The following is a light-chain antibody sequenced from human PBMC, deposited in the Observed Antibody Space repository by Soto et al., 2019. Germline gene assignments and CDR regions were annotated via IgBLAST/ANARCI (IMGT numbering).Light chain of an antibody. CDR1: QGVCSP. Sequence: AIQVTQSPSSPSAFVGDGGTITCRASQGVCSPLALYQQKPGKAPKFLIFGASSLGTGVPSRFSASVSGTDFTLTISSLQPEDFATYYCQHFNDYPLTFGGGTKVEIK. J-gene: IGKJ4*01. CDR2: GAS. V-gene: IGKV1D-13*01. CDR3: QHFNDYPLT.